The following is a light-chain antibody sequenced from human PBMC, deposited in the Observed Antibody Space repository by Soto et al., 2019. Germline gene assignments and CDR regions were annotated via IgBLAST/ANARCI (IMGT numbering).Light chain of an antibody. CDR1: QRGFYTTNRKNY. V-gene: IGKV4-1*01. CDR3: QQYSTSPCT. Sequence: IEMTQSQDSLNVSLGERATINCKSTQRGFYTTNRKNYLALYQQKPGQPPKLLIYRAATRDSGVPDRFSGSGSGPDFTLTFSSLQAEDVSVYYCQQYSTSPCTFRGGTKVEI. CDR2: RAA. J-gene: IGKJ4*01.